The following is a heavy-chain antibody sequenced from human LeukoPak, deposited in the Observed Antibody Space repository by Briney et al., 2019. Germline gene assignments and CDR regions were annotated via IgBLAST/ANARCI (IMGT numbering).Heavy chain of an antibody. D-gene: IGHD4-17*01. V-gene: IGHV3-23*01. J-gene: IGHJ4*02. CDR2: ISGSGGST. CDR3: AKDRTARSTVTTCGY. Sequence: GGSLRLSCAASGFTFSSYAMSRVRQAPGKGLERVSAISGSGGSTYYADSVKGRFTISRDNSKNTLYLQMNSLRAEDTAVYYCAKDRTARSTVTTCGYWGQGTLVTVSS. CDR1: GFTFSSYA.